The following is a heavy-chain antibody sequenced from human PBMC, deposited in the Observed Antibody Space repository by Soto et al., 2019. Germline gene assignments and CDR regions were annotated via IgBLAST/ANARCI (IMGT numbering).Heavy chain of an antibody. Sequence: SETLSLTCAVSGYSISSGYYWGWIRQHPGKGLEWIGYIYYSGSTYYNPSLKSRVTISVDTSKNQFSLKLSSVTAADTAVYYCARAPVYCSSTSCYENWFDPWGQGTLVTVSS. CDR1: GYSISSGYY. CDR3: ARAPVYCSSTSCYENWFDP. D-gene: IGHD2-2*01. J-gene: IGHJ5*02. V-gene: IGHV4-31*11. CDR2: IYYSGST.